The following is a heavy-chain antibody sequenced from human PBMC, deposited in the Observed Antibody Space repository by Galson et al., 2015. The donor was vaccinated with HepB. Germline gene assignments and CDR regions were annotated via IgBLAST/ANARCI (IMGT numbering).Heavy chain of an antibody. J-gene: IGHJ4*02. CDR3: AATGIAVDGYYFDY. CDR2: IYHSGST. CDR1: GYSISSGYY. Sequence: TLSLTCAVSGYSISSGYYWGWIRQPPGKGLEWIGSIYHSGSTYYNPSLKSRVTISVDTSKNQFSLKLSSVTAADTAVYYCAATGIAVDGYYFDYWGQGTLVTVSS. V-gene: IGHV4-38-2*01. D-gene: IGHD6-19*01.